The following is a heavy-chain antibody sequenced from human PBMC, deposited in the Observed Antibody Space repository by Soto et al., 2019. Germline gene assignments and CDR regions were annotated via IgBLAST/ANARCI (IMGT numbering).Heavy chain of an antibody. V-gene: IGHV6-1*01. CDR1: GDSVSSNSAA. CDR3: ARDQLYCSSTSCYRNIFDY. CDR2: TYYRSKWYN. D-gene: IGHD2-2*01. J-gene: IGHJ4*02. Sequence: SQTLSLTCVISGDSVSSNSAAWNWIRQSPSRGLEWLGRTYYRSKWYNDYAVSVKSRITINPDTSKNQFSLQLNSVTPEDTAVYYCARDQLYCSSTSCYRNIFDYWGQGTLVTVSS.